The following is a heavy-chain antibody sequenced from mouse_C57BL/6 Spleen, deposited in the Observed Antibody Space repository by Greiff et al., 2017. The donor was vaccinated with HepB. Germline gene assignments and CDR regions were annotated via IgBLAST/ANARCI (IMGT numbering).Heavy chain of an antibody. Sequence: EVQLVESGGGLVKPGGSLKLSCAASGFTFSDYGMHWVRQAPEKGLEWVAYISSGSSTIYYADTVKGRFTISRDNAKNTLFLQMTSLRSEDTAMYYCARSYYGNPYWYFDVWGTGTTVTVSS. CDR3: ARSYYGNPYWYFDV. D-gene: IGHD2-10*01. CDR1: GFTFSDYG. J-gene: IGHJ1*03. CDR2: ISSGSSTI. V-gene: IGHV5-17*01.